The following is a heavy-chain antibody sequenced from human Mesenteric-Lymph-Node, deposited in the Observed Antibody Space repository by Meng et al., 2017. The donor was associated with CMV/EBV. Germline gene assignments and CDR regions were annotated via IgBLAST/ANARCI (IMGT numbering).Heavy chain of an antibody. D-gene: IGHD7-27*01. CDR3: ARMGGVTNWGFVY. CDR1: GGAFRSYT. V-gene: IGHV1-69*05. Sequence: AYGGAFRSYTVSWVRQAPGQGLEWVGEINTFFGTANYAQKLQGRVTFMTDESTTTVDMELSSLRSEDTAVYYCARMGGVTNWGFVYWGQGTLVTVSS. J-gene: IGHJ4*02. CDR2: INTFFGTA.